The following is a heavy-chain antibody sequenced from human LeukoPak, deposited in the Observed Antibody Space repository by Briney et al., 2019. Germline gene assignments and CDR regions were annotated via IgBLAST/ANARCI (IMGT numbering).Heavy chain of an antibody. V-gene: IGHV5-51*01. CDR3: ARQSGSYYLASQAFDI. Sequence: GESLKISCKGSGYSFTSYWIGWVRQMPGKGLEGMGIIYPGDSDTRYSPSFQGQVTISADKSISTAYLQWSSLKASDTAMYYCARQSGSYYLASQAFDIWGQGTMVTVSS. CDR1: GYSFTSYW. CDR2: IYPGDSDT. J-gene: IGHJ3*02. D-gene: IGHD1-26*01.